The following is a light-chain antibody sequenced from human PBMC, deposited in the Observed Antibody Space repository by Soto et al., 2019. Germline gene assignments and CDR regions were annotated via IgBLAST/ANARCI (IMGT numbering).Light chain of an antibody. CDR1: QSVLYTSNNKNY. V-gene: IGKV4-1*01. Sequence: DIVMTQSPDSLAVSLGERATINCKSSQSVLYTSNNKNYLAWYHQKPGQPPKLLIYWASTRESGVPDRFSGSGSGTDFTLTINSLQAEDVAVYYCQQYYSIPITFGPGTKVDIK. CDR2: WAS. CDR3: QQYYSIPIT. J-gene: IGKJ3*01.